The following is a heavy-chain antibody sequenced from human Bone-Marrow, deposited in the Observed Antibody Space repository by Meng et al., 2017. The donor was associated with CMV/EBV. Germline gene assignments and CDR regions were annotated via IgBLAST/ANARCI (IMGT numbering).Heavy chain of an antibody. D-gene: IGHD1-7*01. J-gene: IGHJ6*02. CDR1: GFSFRSYW. CDR2: IKQDGSEK. CDR3: ARDGLELRYYYYGMDV. Sequence: GESLKISCAAAGFSFRSYWMSWVRQAPGKGLEWVANIKQDGSEKYYVDSVKGRFTISRDDAKNSLYLQMNSLRAEDTAVYYCARDGLELRYYYYGMDVWGQGTTVTVSS. V-gene: IGHV3-7*01.